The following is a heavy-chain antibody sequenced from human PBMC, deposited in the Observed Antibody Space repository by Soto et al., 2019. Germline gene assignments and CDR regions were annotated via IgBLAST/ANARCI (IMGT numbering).Heavy chain of an antibody. CDR2: IHPGESDT. CDR1: GYSFTTYW. CDR3: ARHEATYYNFYGMDV. J-gene: IGHJ6*02. Sequence: GESLKISCPSYGYSFTTYWIAWVRQMPGKGLEWMGSIHPGESDTRYSPSFQGQVTISADRSITTAYLQWSSLKASDTAMYYCARHEATYYNFYGMDVWGQGTTVTVSS. V-gene: IGHV5-51*01.